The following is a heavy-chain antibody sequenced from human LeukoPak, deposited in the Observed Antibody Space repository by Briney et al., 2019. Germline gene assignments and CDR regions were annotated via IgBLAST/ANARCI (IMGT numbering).Heavy chain of an antibody. CDR3: ALIGDHAWFDP. Sequence: AASVKVSCKASGYTFTGYYMHWVRQAPGQGLEWMGWINPNSGGTNYAPEFQGRLTMTRDTSITTAYMELSTLRSDDTAVYYCALIGDHAWFDPWGQGTLVTVSS. CDR1: GYTFTGYY. V-gene: IGHV1-2*02. J-gene: IGHJ5*02. D-gene: IGHD3-10*01. CDR2: INPNSGGT.